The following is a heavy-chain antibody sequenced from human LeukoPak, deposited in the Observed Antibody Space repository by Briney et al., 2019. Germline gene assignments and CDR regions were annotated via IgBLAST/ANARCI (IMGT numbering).Heavy chain of an antibody. J-gene: IGHJ4*02. CDR2: IWYDGSNK. Sequence: QTGGSLRLSCAASGFTFSSYGMHWVRQAPGKGLEWVALIWYDGSNKYHTDSVKGRLTISRDNSKNTLYLQMSSLRAEDTAIYYCAREGPRGNSQFDYWGQGTLVTVSS. V-gene: IGHV3-33*01. D-gene: IGHD2/OR15-2a*01. CDR1: GFTFSSYG. CDR3: AREGPRGNSQFDY.